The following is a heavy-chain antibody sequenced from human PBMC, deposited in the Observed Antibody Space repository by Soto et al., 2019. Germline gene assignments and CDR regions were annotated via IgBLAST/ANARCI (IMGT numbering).Heavy chain of an antibody. Sequence: QGQLVESGGGVVQPGRSLRLSCAASGFTFSRYGMHWVRQAPGKGLEWVAVIWYDGSNKYYADSVKGRFTISRDNSKNTLYLQMNSLRAEDTAVYYCARYSSSWAFDYWGQGTLVTVSS. CDR1: GFTFSRYG. J-gene: IGHJ4*02. V-gene: IGHV3-33*01. CDR3: ARYSSSWAFDY. D-gene: IGHD6-13*01. CDR2: IWYDGSNK.